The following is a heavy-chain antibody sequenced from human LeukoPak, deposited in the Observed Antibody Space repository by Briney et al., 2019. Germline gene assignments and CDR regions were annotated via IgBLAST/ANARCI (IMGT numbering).Heavy chain of an antibody. CDR2: ISWNSGSI. J-gene: IGHJ4*02. D-gene: IGHD6-13*01. CDR1: GFTFDDYA. Sequence: GGSLRLSCAASGFTFDDYAIHWVRQAPGKGLEWVSGISWNSGSIGYADSVKGRFTISRDNAKNSLYLQMSSLRAEDTALYYCAKVGIAAAGWVGYFDYWGQGTLVTVSS. V-gene: IGHV3-9*01. CDR3: AKVGIAAAGWVGYFDY.